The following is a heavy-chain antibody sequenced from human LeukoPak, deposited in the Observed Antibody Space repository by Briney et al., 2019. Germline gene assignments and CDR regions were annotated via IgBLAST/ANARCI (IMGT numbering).Heavy chain of an antibody. Sequence: PGDSLRLSCAASGLTFSSYDMTWVRQAPGKGLEYVSSINYNGIYIFSADSVKGRFTISRDNAKNSLYLEMNSLRVEDTAFYYCARIGPGRDGSNSFDQWGQGTLVSVSS. CDR3: ARIGPGRDGSNSFDQ. CDR1: GLTFSSYD. CDR2: INYNGIYI. D-gene: IGHD5-24*01. J-gene: IGHJ4*02. V-gene: IGHV3-21*01.